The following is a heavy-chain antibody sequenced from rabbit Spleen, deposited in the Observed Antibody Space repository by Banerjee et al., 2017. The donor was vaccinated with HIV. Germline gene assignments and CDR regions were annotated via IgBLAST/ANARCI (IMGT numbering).Heavy chain of an antibody. CDR2: IAGSGSGFT. CDR1: GFDFSSSYY. V-gene: IGHV1S45*01. J-gene: IGHJ6*01. Sequence: QEQLVESGGGLVQPEGSLTLTCKAAGFDFSSSYYMCWVRQAPGKGLEWISCIAGSGSGFTYSATWATGRFTCSKTSSTTVTLQMTSLTVADTATYFCARDTGSSFSSYGMDLWGPGTLVTVS. D-gene: IGHD8-1*01. CDR3: ARDTGSSFSSYGMDL.